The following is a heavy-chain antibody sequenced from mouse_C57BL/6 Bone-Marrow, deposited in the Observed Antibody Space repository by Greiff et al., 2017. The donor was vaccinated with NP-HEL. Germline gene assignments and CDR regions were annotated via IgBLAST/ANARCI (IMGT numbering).Heavy chain of an antibody. CDR1: GFTFSNYW. Sequence: EVKVVESGGGLVQPGGSMKLSCVASGFTFSNYWMNWVRQSPEKGLEWVAQIRLKSDNYATHYAESVKGRFTISRDDSKSSVYLQMNNLRAEDTGIYYCTVFITTVVARDYYAMDYWGQGTSVTVSS. J-gene: IGHJ4*01. D-gene: IGHD1-1*01. CDR2: IRLKSDNYAT. V-gene: IGHV6-3*01. CDR3: TVFITTVVARDYYAMDY.